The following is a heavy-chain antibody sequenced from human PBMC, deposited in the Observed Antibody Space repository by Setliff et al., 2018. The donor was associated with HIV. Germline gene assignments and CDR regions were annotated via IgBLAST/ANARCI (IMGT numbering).Heavy chain of an antibody. CDR2: VTHSGRT. D-gene: IGHD6-19*01. V-gene: IGHV4-34*01. CDR1: GVSISTDDYP. CDR3: ARGVRDNSGWSSYYFDY. Sequence: PSETLSLTCTVSGVSISTDDYPWAWIRQPPGKGLEWIGEVTHSGRTNYNPSLESRVTTSVDTSKKQFSLRLTSVTAADTAVYYCARGVRDNSGWSSYYFDYWGQGTLVTVSS. J-gene: IGHJ4*02.